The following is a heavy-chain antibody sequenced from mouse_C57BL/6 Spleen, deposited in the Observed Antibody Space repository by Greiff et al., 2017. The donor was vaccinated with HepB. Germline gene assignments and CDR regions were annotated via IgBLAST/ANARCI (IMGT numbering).Heavy chain of an antibody. CDR2: IDPSDSYT. Sequence: QVQLQQPGAELVMPGASVKLSCKASGYTFTSYWMHWVKQRPGQGLEWIGEIDPSDSYTNYNQKFKGKSTLTVDKSSSTAYMQLSSLTSEDSAVYYCARHFTTVVATNWYFDVWGTGTTVTVSS. D-gene: IGHD1-1*01. V-gene: IGHV1-69*01. J-gene: IGHJ1*03. CDR3: ARHFTTVVATNWYFDV. CDR1: GYTFTSYW.